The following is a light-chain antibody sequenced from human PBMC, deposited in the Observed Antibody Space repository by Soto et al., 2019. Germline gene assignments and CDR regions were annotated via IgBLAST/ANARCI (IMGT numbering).Light chain of an antibody. CDR1: TSNIGSTSNIVSDY. CDR2: STN. Sequence: QSVLTQPPSASGTPGQRVTISCSGSTSNIGSTSNIVSDYVYWYQQLPGTAPKLLIYSTNQRPSGVPDLISGSKSGTSATLAISGLRFEDEADYYCAVWDDSLSGWVFGGGTKLTVL. CDR3: AVWDDSLSGWV. V-gene: IGLV1-47*02. J-gene: IGLJ3*02.